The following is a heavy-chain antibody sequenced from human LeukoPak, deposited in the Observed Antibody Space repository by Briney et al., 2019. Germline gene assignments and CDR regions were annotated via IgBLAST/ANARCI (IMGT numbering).Heavy chain of an antibody. CDR3: ARHDYGGDSGDC. CDR2: IGTSSGTI. D-gene: IGHD4-23*01. J-gene: IGHJ4*02. V-gene: IGHV3-48*02. CDR1: GFTFSTYS. Sequence: PGGSLRLACAASGFTFSTYSMNWVRQAPGKGLEWVSYIGTSSGTIYYTDSVKGRFTISRDNAKNSFYLQMNSLTDEDTAVYYCARHDYGGDSGDCWGQGTLVTVSS.